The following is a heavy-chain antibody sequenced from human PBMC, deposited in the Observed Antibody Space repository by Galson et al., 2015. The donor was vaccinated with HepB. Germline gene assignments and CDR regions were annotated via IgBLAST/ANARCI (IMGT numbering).Heavy chain of an antibody. CDR2: FHPEDTKK. CDR3: AMEREGYCHRTNCCGMDV. J-gene: IGHJ6*02. Sequence: SVKVSCKVRGLRASEKSIHWVRQAPGKGLEWMGYFHPEDTKKIYAQSFQGRVTLTEDSSTDTVYMEVSGLTSEDTAVYYCAMEREGYCHRTNCCGMDVWGQGTTVTVSS. CDR1: GLRASEKS. V-gene: IGHV1-24*01. D-gene: IGHD7-27*01.